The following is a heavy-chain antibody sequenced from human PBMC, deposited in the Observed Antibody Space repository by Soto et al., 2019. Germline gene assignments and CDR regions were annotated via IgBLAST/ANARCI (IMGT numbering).Heavy chain of an antibody. Sequence: SETLSLTCSVSSGSIISGGSYWSWVRQHPGKGLEWVGCIHYSGTTYYNPSLASRVSISVDTSKNQFSLKLRSVTAADTAVYYCARDSRPNYTSSSYFFDYWGQGTLVTVSS. V-gene: IGHV4-31*03. CDR1: SGSIISGGSY. CDR2: IHYSGTT. J-gene: IGHJ4*02. D-gene: IGHD6-13*01. CDR3: ARDSRPNYTSSSYFFDY.